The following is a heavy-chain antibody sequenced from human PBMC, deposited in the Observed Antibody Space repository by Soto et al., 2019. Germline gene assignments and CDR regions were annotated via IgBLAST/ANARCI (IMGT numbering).Heavy chain of an antibody. CDR2: VYYSGTT. V-gene: IGHV4-30-4*01. CDR3: VTVNLVGAAYYFDY. CDR1: GGSIRNGDYY. J-gene: IGHJ4*02. Sequence: SETLSLTCTVSGGSIRNGDYYWGWIRQPPGKGLEWIGYVYYSGTTYSHPSLNSRVSISVDTSENQFSLRLTSVTAADTAVYYCVTVNLVGAAYYFDYWGPGTPVTVSS. D-gene: IGHD1-26*01.